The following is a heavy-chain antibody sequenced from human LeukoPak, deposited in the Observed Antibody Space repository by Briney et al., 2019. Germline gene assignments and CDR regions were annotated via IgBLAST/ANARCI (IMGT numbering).Heavy chain of an antibody. D-gene: IGHD2-2*01. CDR2: ISGRGIII. CDR1: GFDFSDYC. J-gene: IGHJ4*02. Sequence: GGSLRLSCAASGFDFSDYCISWIRQGPGKGLEWVSCISGRGIIIHYADSVKGRFTISRDNVKNSLYLEMNSLRADDTAVYYCARAYPSHYYFDSWGQGALVTVSS. V-gene: IGHV3-11*04. CDR3: ARAYPSHYYFDS.